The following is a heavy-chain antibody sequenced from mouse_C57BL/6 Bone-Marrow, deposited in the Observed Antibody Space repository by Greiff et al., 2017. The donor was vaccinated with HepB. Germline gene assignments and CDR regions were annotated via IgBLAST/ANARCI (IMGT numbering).Heavy chain of an antibody. CDR3: ASDQAPYDGYFLYRYFDV. D-gene: IGHD2-3*01. V-gene: IGHV5-16*01. Sequence: EVKLVESEGGLVQPGRSMKLSCTASGFTFSDYYMAWVRQVPEKGLEWVANINYDGSSTYYLDSLKSRFIISRDNAKNILYLQMSSLKSEDTATYYGASDQAPYDGYFLYRYFDVWGTGTTVTVSS. CDR2: INYDGSST. CDR1: GFTFSDYY. J-gene: IGHJ1*03.